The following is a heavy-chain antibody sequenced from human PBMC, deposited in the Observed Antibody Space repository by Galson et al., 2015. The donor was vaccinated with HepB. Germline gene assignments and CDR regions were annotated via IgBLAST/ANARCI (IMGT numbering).Heavy chain of an antibody. V-gene: IGHV1-18*04. CDR1: SYG. D-gene: IGHD2-15*01. CDR2: ISAYNGNT. CDR3: ARDKGAYCSGGSCYSLDY. Sequence: SYGISWVRQAPGQGLEWMGWISAYNGNTNYAQKLQGRVTMTTDTSTSTAYMELRSLRSDDTAVYYCARDKGAYCSGGSCYSLDYWGQGTLVTVSS. J-gene: IGHJ4*02.